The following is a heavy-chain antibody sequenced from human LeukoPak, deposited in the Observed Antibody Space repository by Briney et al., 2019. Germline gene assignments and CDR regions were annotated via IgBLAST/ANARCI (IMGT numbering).Heavy chain of an antibody. CDR1: GFTFSSYW. J-gene: IGHJ4*02. Sequence: GGSLRLSCAASGFTFSSYWMSWVRQAPGKGLEWVANIKQDGSEKYYVDSVKGRLTISRDNAKNSLYLQMNSLRAEDTAVYYCARDWGSYCSSTSCYTRLTYYFDYWGQGTLVTVSS. D-gene: IGHD2-2*02. CDR2: IKQDGSEK. V-gene: IGHV3-7*01. CDR3: ARDWGSYCSSTSCYTRLTYYFDY.